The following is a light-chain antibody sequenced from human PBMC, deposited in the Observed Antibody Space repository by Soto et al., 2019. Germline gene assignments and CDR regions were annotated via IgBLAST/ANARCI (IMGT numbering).Light chain of an antibody. CDR3: SLSYDGARI. Sequence: QAVVTQEPSLTVSPGGTVTLTCGSSTGAVTSGHYPHWIQQKPGQAPRTLIYDATNQQSSPPARFSASLLGGKAALTLSGAQPEDEGDYYCSLSYDGARIFGGGTQLTVL. CDR1: TGAVTSGHY. CDR2: DAT. J-gene: IGLJ2*01. V-gene: IGLV7-46*01.